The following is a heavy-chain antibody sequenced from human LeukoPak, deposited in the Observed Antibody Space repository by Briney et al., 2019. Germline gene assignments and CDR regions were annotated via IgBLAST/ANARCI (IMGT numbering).Heavy chain of an antibody. CDR3: ARDQRLRLGDLGYYFDY. V-gene: IGHV1-69*13. D-gene: IGHD3-16*01. CDR1: GGTFSSYA. Sequence: SVKVSCKASGGTFSSYAISWVRQAPGQGLEWMGGIIPIFGTANYAQKFQGRVTITADESTSTAYMELSSLRSEDTAVYYCARDQRLRLGDLGYYFDYWGQGTLVIVSS. CDR2: IIPIFGTA. J-gene: IGHJ4*02.